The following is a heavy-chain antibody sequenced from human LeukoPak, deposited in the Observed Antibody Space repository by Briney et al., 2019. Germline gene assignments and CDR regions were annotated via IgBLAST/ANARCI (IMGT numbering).Heavy chain of an antibody. V-gene: IGHV3-30*18. CDR3: AKRSDSGSHTFDY. D-gene: IGHD3-10*01. CDR1: GFPFSGYA. J-gene: IGHJ4*02. CDR2: ISYDGSHN. Sequence: GGPLRLSCAASGFPFSGYAMHWVLQAPGKGLEWVAVISYDGSHNNYGDSVKGRLTISRDNSKNTMYLQMSSLRTEDTAVYYCAKRSDSGSHTFDYWGQGTLVTVSS.